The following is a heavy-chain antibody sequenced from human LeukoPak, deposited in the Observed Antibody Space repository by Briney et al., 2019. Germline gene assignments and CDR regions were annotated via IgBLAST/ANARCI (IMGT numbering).Heavy chain of an antibody. Sequence: GRSLRLSCAASGFTFSSYGMHWVRQAPGKGLEWVAVISYDGSNKYYADSVKGRFTISRDNSKNTLYLQMNSLRAEDTAVYYCAKGLGYGDYVFDYWGQGTLVTVSS. J-gene: IGHJ4*02. CDR2: ISYDGSNK. D-gene: IGHD4-17*01. CDR3: AKGLGYGDYVFDY. CDR1: GFTFSSYG. V-gene: IGHV3-30*18.